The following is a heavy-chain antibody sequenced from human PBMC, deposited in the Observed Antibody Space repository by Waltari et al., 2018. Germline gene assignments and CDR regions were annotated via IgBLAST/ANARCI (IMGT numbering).Heavy chain of an antibody. CDR1: GGSISSYY. J-gene: IGHJ4*02. V-gene: IGHV4-59*01. Sequence: QVQLQESVPGLVKPSETLSLTCTVAGGSISSYYWSWIRQPPGKGLEWIGYIYYSGSTNYNPSRRSRVTISVDTSKNQCSLKLSSVTAADTAVYYCARDRVGAGFDYWGQGTLVTVSS. D-gene: IGHD1-26*01. CDR3: ARDRVGAGFDY. CDR2: IYYSGST.